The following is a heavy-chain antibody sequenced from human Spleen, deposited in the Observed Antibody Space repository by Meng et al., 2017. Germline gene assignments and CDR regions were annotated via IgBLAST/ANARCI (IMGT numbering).Heavy chain of an antibody. V-gene: IGHV1-69*05. Sequence: SVKVSCKPSGYNFPDYYIHWVRRAPGQGLEWMGGIIPIFGTANYAQKFQGRVTITTDESTSTAYMELSSLRSEDTAVYYCTTTHGLGVMPPGAWGQGTLVTVSS. CDR2: IIPIFGTA. CDR1: GYNFPDYY. CDR3: TTTHGLGVMPPGA. J-gene: IGHJ4*02. D-gene: IGHD2-21*01.